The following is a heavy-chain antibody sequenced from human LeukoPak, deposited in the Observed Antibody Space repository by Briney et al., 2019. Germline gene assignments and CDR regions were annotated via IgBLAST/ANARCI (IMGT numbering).Heavy chain of an antibody. CDR1: GFTFSSYW. CDR2: IKQDGSEK. D-gene: IGHD6-13*01. CDR3: ARDPGGYSSSWYEPGY. V-gene: IGHV3-7*03. Sequence: GGSLRLSCAASGFTFSSYWMSWVRQAPGKGLEWVANIKQDGSEKYYVDSVKGRFTISRDNAKNSLYLQMNNLRAEDTAVYYCARDPGGYSSSWYEPGYWGQGTLVTVSS. J-gene: IGHJ4*02.